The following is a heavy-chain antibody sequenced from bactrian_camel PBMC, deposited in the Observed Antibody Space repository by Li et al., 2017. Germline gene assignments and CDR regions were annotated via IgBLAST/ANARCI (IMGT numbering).Heavy chain of an antibody. Sequence: QLVESGGGSAQAGGSLRLSCVVASRYTISNYCMGWFRQAPGKEREGVAGIDSEGKTRYADSVKGRFTISKDNAKNILYLQMNSLEPEDTAVYYCAARSVGWCPLFEHWLGKRAYTPGRYFANWGQGTQVTVS. V-gene: IGHV3S53*01. CDR2: IDSEGKT. J-gene: IGHJ6*01. CDR3: AARSVGWCPLFEHWLGKRAYTPGRYFAN. D-gene: IGHD1*01. CDR1: RYTISNYC.